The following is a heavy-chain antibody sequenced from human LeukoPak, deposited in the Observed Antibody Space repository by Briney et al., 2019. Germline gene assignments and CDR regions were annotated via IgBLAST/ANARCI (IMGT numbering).Heavy chain of an antibody. D-gene: IGHD6-19*01. CDR1: GGSISSYY. J-gene: IGHJ6*03. CDR3: ARVSSGWMGHYYYYMDV. Sequence: SETLSLTCTVSGGSISSYYWSWIRQPPGKGLEWIGYIYYSGSTNYNPSLKSRVTISVDTSKNQFSLKLSSVTAADTAVYYCARVSSGWMGHYYYYMDVWGKGTTVTVSS. CDR2: IYYSGST. V-gene: IGHV4-59*01.